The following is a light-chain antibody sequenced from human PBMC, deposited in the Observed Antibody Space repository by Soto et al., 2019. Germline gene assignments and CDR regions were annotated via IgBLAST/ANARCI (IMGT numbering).Light chain of an antibody. J-gene: IGLJ1*01. CDR3: CSYAGGYTFV. V-gene: IGLV2-11*01. CDR1: SNDVGDYDY. Sequence: QSVLTQPRSVSGSPGRSVTISCTGTSNDVGDYDYVSWYQQYPGKAPKLIIYDVNKRPSGVPDRFSGSKSGNTASLTISALQAEDEADYYCCSYAGGYTFVFGTGTKVTVL. CDR2: DVN.